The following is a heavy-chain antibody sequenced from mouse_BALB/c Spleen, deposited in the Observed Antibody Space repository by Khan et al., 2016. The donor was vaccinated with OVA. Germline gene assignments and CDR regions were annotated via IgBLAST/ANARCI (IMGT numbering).Heavy chain of an antibody. CDR1: GFTFSAYS. J-gene: IGHJ3*01. CDR2: LNSDGYYT. CDR3: ASHLTGSFAY. Sequence: EVQLVESGGDLMKPGGSLKLSCAASGFTFSAYSMSWVRQTPDKRLEWVATLNSDGYYTYYPDSVQGRFTISRNNAKNTLSLQMRSLKSEYTAIYYCASHLTGSFAYWGQGTLVTVSA. D-gene: IGHD4-1*01. V-gene: IGHV5-6*01.